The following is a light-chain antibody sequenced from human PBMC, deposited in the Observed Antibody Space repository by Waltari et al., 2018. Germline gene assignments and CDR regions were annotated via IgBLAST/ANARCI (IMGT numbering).Light chain of an antibody. J-gene: IGKJ4*01. CDR2: GAS. Sequence: EIVITQSPATLSVSPGERAPLSCRASQSVSSTLAWYQQKPGQPPRLLIYGASTRATATPARFSGSGSGTEFTLAISSLQSEDFAVYYCQQYYEWPLTFGGGTKVEIK. CDR1: QSVSST. V-gene: IGKV3D-15*01. CDR3: QQYYEWPLT.